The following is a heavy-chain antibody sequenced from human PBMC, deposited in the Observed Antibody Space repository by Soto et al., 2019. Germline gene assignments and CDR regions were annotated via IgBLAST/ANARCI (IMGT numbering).Heavy chain of an antibody. CDR1: GFTFSSYG. D-gene: IGHD4-17*01. Sequence: GGSLRLSCAASGFTFSSYGMHWVRQAPGKGLEWVAVIWYDGSNKYYADSVKGRFTISRDNSKNTLYLQMNSLRAEDTAVYYCARDSLLDYGGNSGGMDVWGQGTTVTVSS. CDR2: IWYDGSNK. V-gene: IGHV3-33*01. J-gene: IGHJ6*02. CDR3: ARDSLLDYGGNSGGMDV.